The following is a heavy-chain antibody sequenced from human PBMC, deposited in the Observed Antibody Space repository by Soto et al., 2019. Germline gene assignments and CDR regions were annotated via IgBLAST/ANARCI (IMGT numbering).Heavy chain of an antibody. CDR2: IYSGGST. D-gene: IGHD1-1*01. J-gene: IGHJ3*02. CDR1: GFTVSSNY. V-gene: IGHV3-66*01. Sequence: EVQLVESGGGLVQPGGSLRLSCAASGFTVSSNYMSWVRQAPGKGLEWVSVIYSGGSTYYADSVKGGFTISRDNSKNTLYLQMNSLRAEDTAVYYCARGVTTAHDAFDIWGQGTMVTVSS. CDR3: ARGVTTAHDAFDI.